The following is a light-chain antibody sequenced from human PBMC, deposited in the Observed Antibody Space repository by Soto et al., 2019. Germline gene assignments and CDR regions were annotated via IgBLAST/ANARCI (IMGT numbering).Light chain of an antibody. CDR3: QQHNQWPIT. CDR1: QSAGNF. V-gene: IGKV3D-15*01. CDR2: YIS. J-gene: IGKJ5*01. Sequence: EIVMTQSPATLSVSPGETASLSCRASQSAGNFLAWYQQKPGQAPRLLIYYISTRATGIPARFSGSRSGTEFPLTINSLQSEDSAVYYCQQHNQWPITFGQGTRLEIK.